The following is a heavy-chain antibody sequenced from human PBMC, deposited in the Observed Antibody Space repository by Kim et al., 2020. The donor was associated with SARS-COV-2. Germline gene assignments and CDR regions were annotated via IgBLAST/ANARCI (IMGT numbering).Heavy chain of an antibody. CDR3: YPGHYSNY. CDR2: DGSEK. V-gene: IGHV3-7*01. Sequence: DGSEKNDVDSVQGRFTISRDNARYSLYLQMNSLRVEDTAVYYCYPGHYSNYWGQGTLVTVSS. J-gene: IGHJ4*02.